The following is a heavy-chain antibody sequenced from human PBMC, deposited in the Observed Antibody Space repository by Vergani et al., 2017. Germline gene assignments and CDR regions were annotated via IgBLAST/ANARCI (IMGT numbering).Heavy chain of an antibody. V-gene: IGHV3-73*01. CDR3: TSIAVAGTDY. D-gene: IGHD6-19*01. CDR2: IRSKANSYAT. Sequence: EVQLVESGGGLVQPGGSLKLSCAASGFTFSGSAMHWVRQASGKGLEWVGRIRSKANSYATAYAASVKGRFTSSRDDSKNTAYLQMNSLKTEDTAVYYCTSIAVAGTDYWGQGTLVTVSS. J-gene: IGHJ4*02. CDR1: GFTFSGSA.